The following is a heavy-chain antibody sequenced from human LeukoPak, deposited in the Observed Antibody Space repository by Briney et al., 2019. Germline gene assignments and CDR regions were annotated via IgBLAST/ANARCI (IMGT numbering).Heavy chain of an antibody. J-gene: IGHJ3*02. D-gene: IGHD3-22*01. CDR1: GYTFNGYY. CDR2: INPSSGDT. Sequence: GASVKVSCKASGYTFNGYYMHWVRQAPGQGLEWMGWINPSSGDTNYAQKFQGRVTMTRDTSISTAYMELSRLRSDDTAVYYCARDSTPYYYDSNFRSGAFDIWGQGTMVTVSS. CDR3: ARDSTPYYYDSNFRSGAFDI. V-gene: IGHV1-2*02.